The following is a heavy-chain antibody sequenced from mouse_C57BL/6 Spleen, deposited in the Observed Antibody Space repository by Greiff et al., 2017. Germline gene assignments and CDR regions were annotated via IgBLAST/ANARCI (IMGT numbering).Heavy chain of an antibody. CDR2: IDPEDGDT. CDR3: TSGVYYGSRGEDFDY. V-gene: IGHV14-1*01. CDR1: GFNIKDYY. Sequence: DVQLQESGAELVRPGASVKLSCTASGFNIKDYYMHWVKQRPEQGLEWIGRIDPEDGDTEYDPKFQGKATMTADTSSNTAYLQLSSLTSEDTAVYYCTSGVYYGSRGEDFDYWGQGTTLTVSS. D-gene: IGHD1-1*01. J-gene: IGHJ2*01.